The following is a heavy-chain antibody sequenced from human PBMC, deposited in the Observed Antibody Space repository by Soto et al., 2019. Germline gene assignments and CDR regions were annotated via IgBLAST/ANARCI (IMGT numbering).Heavy chain of an antibody. Sequence: EVQLVESGGGLVQPGGSLRLSCAASGFTFSSYSMNWVRQAPGKGLEWLSYISGSSSIIHYADSVKGRFTISRDNAKNSLNLQMNSLRAEDTAVYYCARDREGDGYNFAYWGQGTLVTVSS. CDR1: GFTFSSYS. D-gene: IGHD5-12*01. CDR3: ARDREGDGYNFAY. J-gene: IGHJ4*02. V-gene: IGHV3-48*01. CDR2: ISGSSSII.